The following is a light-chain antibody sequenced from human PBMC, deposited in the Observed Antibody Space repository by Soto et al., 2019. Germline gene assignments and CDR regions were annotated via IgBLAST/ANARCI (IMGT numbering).Light chain of an antibody. CDR1: SSDIGNYDY. CDR2: DVN. CDR3: TSYSSDSTHVI. J-gene: IGLJ2*01. V-gene: IGLV2-14*03. Sequence: QSALTQPASVSGSPGQSITLSCTGTSSDIGNYDYVSWYQRHPGKAPKLIIYDVNNRPSGVSDRFSGSKSGNTASLTISGLQAEDEADYYCTSYSSDSTHVIFGGGTKVTVL.